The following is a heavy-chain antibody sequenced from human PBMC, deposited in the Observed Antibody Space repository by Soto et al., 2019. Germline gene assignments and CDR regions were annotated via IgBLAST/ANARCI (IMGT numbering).Heavy chain of an antibody. CDR1: GGSISSYY. CDR2: IYYSGST. V-gene: IGHV4-59*13. J-gene: IGHJ5*02. D-gene: IGHD2-15*01. Sequence: SETLSLTCTVSGGSISSYYWSWIRQPPGKGLEWIGYIYYSGSTNYNPSLKSRVTISVDTSKSQFSLKLSSVTAADTAVYYCARGYVVVVAAWSPLFDPWGQGTLVTVSS. CDR3: ARGYVVVVAAWSPLFDP.